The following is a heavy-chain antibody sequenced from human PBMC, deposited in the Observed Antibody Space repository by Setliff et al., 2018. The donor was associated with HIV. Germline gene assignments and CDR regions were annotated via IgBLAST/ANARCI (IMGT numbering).Heavy chain of an antibody. CDR3: ATTECRGADCPQMYDY. CDR2: IYHSGST. V-gene: IGHV4-38-2*01. J-gene: IGHJ4*02. Sequence: SETLSLTCAVSGYSISSGYYWGWIRQPPGKGLEWIGSIYHSGSTYYNPSLKSRVTISVEASKRQWSLKLNSVTAADTAVYFCATTECRGADCPQMYDYWGQGILVTVSS. CDR1: GYSISSGYY. D-gene: IGHD2-21*02.